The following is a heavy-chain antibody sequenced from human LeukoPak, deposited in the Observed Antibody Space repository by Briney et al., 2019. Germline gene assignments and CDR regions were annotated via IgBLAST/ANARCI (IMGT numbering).Heavy chain of an antibody. V-gene: IGHV3-21*01. D-gene: IGHD3-10*01. J-gene: IGHJ4*02. CDR3: ARDENYFDSGSSLLDY. CDR2: ISSSSSSYI. Sequence: GGSLRLSCAASGFTFSSYSMNWVRQAPGKGLEWVSSISSSSSSYIYYVDSVKGRFAISRDNAKKSLYLQMNSLRAEDTAVYYCARDENYFDSGSSLLDYWGQGTLVTVSS. CDR1: GFTFSSYS.